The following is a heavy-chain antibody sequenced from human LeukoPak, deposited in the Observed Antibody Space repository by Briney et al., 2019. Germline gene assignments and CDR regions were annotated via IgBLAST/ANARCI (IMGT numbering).Heavy chain of an antibody. D-gene: IGHD4-23*01. J-gene: IGHJ3*02. CDR2: IYYSGST. V-gene: IGHV4-39*07. Sequence: SETLSLTCTVSGGSISSSSYYWGWIRQPPGTGLEWIGSIYYSGSTYYNPSLESRVTISVDTSKNQFSLKLSSATAADTAVYYCARTRQSTVVTSIDAFDIWGQGTMVTVSS. CDR3: ARTRQSTVVTSIDAFDI. CDR1: GGSISSSSYY.